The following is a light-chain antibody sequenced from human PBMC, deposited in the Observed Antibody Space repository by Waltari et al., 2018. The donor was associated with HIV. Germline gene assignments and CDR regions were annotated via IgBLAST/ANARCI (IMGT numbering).Light chain of an antibody. CDR3: QQYSSVPPT. CDR1: QSVFYSSNNKNY. J-gene: IGKJ1*01. CDR2: WAS. Sequence: DIVMTQSPDSLAVSLGERATINCKSSQSVFYSSNNKNYLAWYQQKPRQPPKLLIYWASTRESGVPDRFSGSGSGTYFTLTISSLQAEDVAVYFCQQYSSVPPTFGQGTKVEIK. V-gene: IGKV4-1*01.